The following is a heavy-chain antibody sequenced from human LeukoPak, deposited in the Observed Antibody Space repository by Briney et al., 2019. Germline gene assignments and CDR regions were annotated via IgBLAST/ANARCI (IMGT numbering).Heavy chain of an antibody. CDR3: AKDGLGADWGFYY. Sequence: GGSLRLSCEASRFIRLSTSAMSWVRQAPGKGLEWVSGISGSSGSTYYADSVEGRFTISRDDSKNTLYLQMNSLRAEDTAVYYCAKDGLGADWGFYYWGQGTLVTVSS. J-gene: IGHJ4*02. V-gene: IGHV3-23*01. D-gene: IGHD7-27*01. CDR2: ISGSSGST. CDR1: RFIRLSTSA.